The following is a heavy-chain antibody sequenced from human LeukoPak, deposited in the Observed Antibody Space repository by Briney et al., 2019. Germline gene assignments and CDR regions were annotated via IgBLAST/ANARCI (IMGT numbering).Heavy chain of an antibody. V-gene: IGHV1-24*01. CDR1: GYTLTELS. CDR3: ATDLSGYDFWGGYYNY. J-gene: IGHJ4*02. Sequence: ASVKVSCKVSGYTLTELSMHWVRQAPGKGLEWMGGFDPEDGETIYAQKFQGRVTMTEDTSTDTAYMELSSLRSEDTAVYYCATDLSGYDFWGGYYNYWGQGALVTVSS. CDR2: FDPEDGET. D-gene: IGHD3-3*01.